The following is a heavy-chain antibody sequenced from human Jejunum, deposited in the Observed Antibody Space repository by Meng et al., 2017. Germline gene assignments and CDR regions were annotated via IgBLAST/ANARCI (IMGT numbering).Heavy chain of an antibody. CDR3: AKGGSGSFNTYFDF. J-gene: IGHJ4*02. CDR2: FSGVGGRT. CDR1: GFTFSSFG. Sequence: GESLKISCTASGFTFSSFGMSWVRQAPGKGLEWVSAFSGVGGRTEYADSVRGRFTISRDNSKNTLYLQMNSLRAEDTAVYYCAKGGSGSFNTYFDFWGQGTLVTVSS. D-gene: IGHD1-26*01. V-gene: IGHV3-23*01.